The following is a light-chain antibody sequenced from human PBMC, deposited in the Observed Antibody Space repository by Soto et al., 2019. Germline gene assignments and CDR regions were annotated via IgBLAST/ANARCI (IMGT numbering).Light chain of an antibody. Sequence: QSALTQPASVSGSPGQSITISCTGTRSDIGSYNSIAWCQQHPGKAPRVMIFEVTKRPSGISNRFSGSKSGSTASLTISGLQAEDEADYFCFSYAGSSTWVFGGGTKVTVL. CDR1: RSDIGSYNS. CDR2: EVT. V-gene: IGLV2-23*02. CDR3: FSYAGSSTWV. J-gene: IGLJ3*02.